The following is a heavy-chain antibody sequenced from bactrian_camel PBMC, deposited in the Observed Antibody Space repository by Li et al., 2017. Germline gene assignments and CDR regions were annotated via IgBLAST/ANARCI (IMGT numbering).Heavy chain of an antibody. D-gene: IGHD5*01. CDR1: GYTASTYC. V-gene: IGHV3S40*01. CDR2: IDSDGE. Sequence: DVQLVESGGGSVQYGGTLRLSCVASGYTASTYCMGWFRQAPGKEREGVATIDSDGEITMADSVKGRFIISKDNARNTLYLQMNSLKPEDTGVYYCVRGGTWGAGYGQGTQVTVS. J-gene: IGHJ4*01.